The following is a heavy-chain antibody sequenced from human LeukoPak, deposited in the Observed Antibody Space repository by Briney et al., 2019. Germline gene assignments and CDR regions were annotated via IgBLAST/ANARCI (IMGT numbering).Heavy chain of an antibody. CDR2: VFHSDTT. V-gene: IGHV4-59*11. CDR3: PRGGPGSYDQFDH. D-gene: IGHD3-10*01. J-gene: IGHJ4*02. CDR1: AGSISGHY. Sequence: SQSMSLTCNVAAGSISGHYWSWNRQTPGRWLEWIGYVFHSDTTQYHPSLKTRVIISGDTSRSQVSLHLPSVTAADTAVYYCPRGGPGSYDQFDHWGQGTLVTVSS.